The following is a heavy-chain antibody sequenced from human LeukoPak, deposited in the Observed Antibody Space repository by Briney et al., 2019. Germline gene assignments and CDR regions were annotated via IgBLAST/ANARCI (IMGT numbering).Heavy chain of an antibody. CDR2: INHSGST. Sequence: PSETLSLTCAVYGGSFSGHYWSWIRQPPGKGLEWIGEINHSGSTNYNPSLKSRVTISVDTSKNQFSLKLSSVTAADTAVYYCAGSGYSGYDLNYWGQGTLVTVSS. V-gene: IGHV4-34*01. D-gene: IGHD5-12*01. CDR1: GGSFSGHY. CDR3: AGSGYSGYDLNY. J-gene: IGHJ4*02.